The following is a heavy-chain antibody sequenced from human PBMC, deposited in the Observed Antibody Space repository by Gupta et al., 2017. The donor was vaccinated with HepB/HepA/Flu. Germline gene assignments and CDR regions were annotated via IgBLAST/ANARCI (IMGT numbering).Heavy chain of an antibody. V-gene: IGHV4-34*01. CDR2: INHSGST. Sequence: QVQLQPWGAGLLKPSETLSLTCAVYGGSFSGYYWSWLRQPPGKGLEWIGEINHSGSTNYNPSLKSRVTISVDTSKNQFSLKLSSVTAADTAVYYCARGLKVLEWLFPRGYYYYYYMDVWGKGTTVTVSS. D-gene: IGHD3-3*01. J-gene: IGHJ6*03. CDR1: GGSFSGYY. CDR3: ARGLKVLEWLFPRGYYYYYYMDV.